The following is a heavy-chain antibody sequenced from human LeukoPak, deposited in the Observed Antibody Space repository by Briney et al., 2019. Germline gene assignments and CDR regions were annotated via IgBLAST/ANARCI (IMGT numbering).Heavy chain of an antibody. J-gene: IGHJ4*02. D-gene: IGHD3-3*01. CDR1: GGSISSGLYS. V-gene: IGHV4-30-2*01. CDR2: IYHTGST. Sequence: SETLSLTCDVSGGSISSGLYSWSWIRQPLGKGLEWIGYIYHTGSTYYNPSLKSRVTISVDTSKNQFSLRLSSVTAADTAVYYCARHDDFLSAYNYWGQGILVTVSS. CDR3: ARHDDFLSAYNY.